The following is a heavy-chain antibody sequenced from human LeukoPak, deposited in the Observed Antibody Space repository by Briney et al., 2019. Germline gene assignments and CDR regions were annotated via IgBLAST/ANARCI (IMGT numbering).Heavy chain of an antibody. Sequence: SETLSLTCTVSGGSSSSYYWSWLRQPAGKGLEWIGRIYTSGSTNYNPSLKSRVTISVDTSKNQFSLKLSSVTAADTAVYYCARAVEMATITWWFDPWGQGTLVTVSS. CDR3: ARAVEMATITWWFDP. CDR1: GGSSSSYY. V-gene: IGHV4-4*07. CDR2: IYTSGST. D-gene: IGHD5-24*01. J-gene: IGHJ5*02.